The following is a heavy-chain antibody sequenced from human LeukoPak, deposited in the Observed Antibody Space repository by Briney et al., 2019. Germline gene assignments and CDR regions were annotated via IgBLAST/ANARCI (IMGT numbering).Heavy chain of an antibody. Sequence: SETLSLTCAVYGGSFSGYYWSWIRQPPGKGLEWIGEINHSGSTNYNPSLKSRVTISVDTSKNQFSLKLSSVTAADTAVYYCARRQPGLDTSIDYWGQGTLVTVSS. D-gene: IGHD2/OR15-2a*01. CDR2: INHSGST. J-gene: IGHJ4*02. V-gene: IGHV4-34*01. CDR3: ARRQPGLDTSIDY. CDR1: GGSFSGYY.